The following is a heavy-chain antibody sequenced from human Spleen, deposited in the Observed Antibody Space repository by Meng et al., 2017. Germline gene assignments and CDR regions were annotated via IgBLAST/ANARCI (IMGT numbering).Heavy chain of an antibody. CDR1: GASISSDNW. Sequence: QVQLQESGPGLVKPSGTLSLTCAVSGASISSDNWWSWVRQPPGKGLEWIGEIYYSGSTNYNPSLKSRITISVDKPKNQFSLTLSSVTAADTAVYYCTKNDFYCLGYWGQGTLVTVSS. CDR3: TKNDFYCLGY. V-gene: IGHV4-4*02. J-gene: IGHJ4*02. CDR2: IYYSGST. D-gene: IGHD2-21*01.